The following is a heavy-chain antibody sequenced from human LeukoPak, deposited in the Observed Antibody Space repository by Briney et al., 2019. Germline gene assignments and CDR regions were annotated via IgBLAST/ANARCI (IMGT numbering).Heavy chain of an antibody. J-gene: IGHJ4*02. CDR2: IWYDGSYK. V-gene: IGHV3-33*06. CDR1: GFTFINYG. Sequence: PGTSLRLSCAASGFTFINYGMHWVRQAPGKGLDWVAVIWYDGSYKYYADSVKGRSTISRDNSKNTLYLQMNSLRAEDTAVYYCAKVVQYTAATGTGLDYWGQGTLVTVSS. CDR3: AKVVQYTAATGTGLDY. D-gene: IGHD6-13*01.